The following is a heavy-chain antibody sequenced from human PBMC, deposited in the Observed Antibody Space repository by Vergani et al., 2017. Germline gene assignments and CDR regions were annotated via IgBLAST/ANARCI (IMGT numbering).Heavy chain of an antibody. CDR1: GGSISSSSYY. V-gene: IGHV4-39*01. CDR2: IYYSGST. Sequence: QLQLQESGPGLVKPSETLSLTCTVSGGSISSSSYYWGWIRQPPGKGLEWIGSIYYSGSTYYNPSLKSRVTISVDTSKNQFSLKLSSVTAADTAVYYCARRETGGYNLYYFDYWGQGTLVTVSS. CDR3: ARRETGGYNLYYFDY. D-gene: IGHD5-24*01. J-gene: IGHJ4*02.